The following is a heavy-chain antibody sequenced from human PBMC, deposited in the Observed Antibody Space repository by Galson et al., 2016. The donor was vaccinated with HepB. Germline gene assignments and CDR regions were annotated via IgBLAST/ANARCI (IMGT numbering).Heavy chain of an antibody. CDR2: ISSSGSPV. J-gene: IGHJ4*02. V-gene: IGHV3-11*01. Sequence: SLRLSCAVSGFTFSDYYMTWIRQAPGKGLEWVSYISSSGSPVYYADSVKGRFTISRDNAKNSLYLLMNSLRADDTAIYYCARVGGASYYEWLYWGQGTLVTVSS. D-gene: IGHD1-26*01. CDR1: GFTFSDYY. CDR3: ARVGGASYYEWLY.